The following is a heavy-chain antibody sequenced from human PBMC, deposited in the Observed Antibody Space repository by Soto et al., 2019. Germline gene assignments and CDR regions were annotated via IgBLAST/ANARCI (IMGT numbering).Heavy chain of an antibody. J-gene: IGHJ3*02. Sequence: QITLKESGPTLVKPTQTLTLTCTFSGFSLSTSGVGVGWIRQPPGKALEWLALIFWDDDERYSPSLKSSLTITKDTYKNQVVLTMTNMDPVDTATYYCANYDVREAFDIWGQGTMVIVSS. D-gene: IGHD3-22*01. V-gene: IGHV2-5*02. CDR3: ANYDVREAFDI. CDR2: IFWDDDE. CDR1: GFSLSTSGVG.